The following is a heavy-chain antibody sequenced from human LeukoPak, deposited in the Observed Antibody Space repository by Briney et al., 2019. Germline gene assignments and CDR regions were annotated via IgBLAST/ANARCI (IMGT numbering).Heavy chain of an antibody. CDR1: GFTVSSNY. V-gene: IGHV3-53*01. J-gene: IGHJ4*02. CDR2: IYSGGST. D-gene: IGHD6-19*01. Sequence: GGSLRLSCAASGFTVSSNYMSWVRQAPGKGLEWVSVIYSGGSTYYADSVKGRFTISRDNSKNTLYLQMNSLRAEDTAVYYCARVSGWYILDYWGQGTLITVSS. CDR3: ARVSGWYILDY.